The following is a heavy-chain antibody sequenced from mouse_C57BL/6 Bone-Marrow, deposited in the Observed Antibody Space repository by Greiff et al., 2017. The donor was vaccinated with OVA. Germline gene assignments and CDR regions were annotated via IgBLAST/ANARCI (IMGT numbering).Heavy chain of an antibody. Sequence: VQLQQPGAELVKPGASVKLSCKASGYTFTSYWMHWVKQRPGQGLEWIGMIHPNSGSTNYNEKFKSKATLTVDKSSSTAYMQLSSLTSEDSAVYYCAREGYPYWYFDVWGTGTTVTVSS. D-gene: IGHD2-14*01. CDR2: IHPNSGST. CDR3: AREGYPYWYFDV. J-gene: IGHJ1*03. CDR1: GYTFTSYW. V-gene: IGHV1-64*01.